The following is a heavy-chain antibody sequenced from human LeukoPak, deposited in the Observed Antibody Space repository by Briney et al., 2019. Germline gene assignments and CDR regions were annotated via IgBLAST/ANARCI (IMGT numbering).Heavy chain of an antibody. J-gene: IGHJ4*02. CDR2: ISAYNGNT. Sequence: ASVKVSCKASGYTFTSYGISWVRQAPGQGLEWMGWISAYNGNTNYAQKLQGRVTTTTDTSTSTAYMELRSLRSDDTAVYYCASANPYCGGDCPFDYWGQGTLVTVSS. CDR1: GYTFTSYG. V-gene: IGHV1-18*01. D-gene: IGHD2-21*01. CDR3: ASANPYCGGDCPFDY.